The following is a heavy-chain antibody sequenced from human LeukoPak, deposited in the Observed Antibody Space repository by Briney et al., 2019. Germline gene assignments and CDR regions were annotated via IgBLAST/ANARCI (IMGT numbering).Heavy chain of an antibody. D-gene: IGHD4-23*01. CDR2: ISPTGGST. CDR1: GFTFSRYY. CDR3: ARDSPGNSRPDAFDI. Sequence: GASVKVSCKASGFTFSRYYMHWVRQAPGQGLEWLGIISPTGGSTSYAQKFQGRVTMTRDTSTGTVYMELRRLTSEDTATYYCARDSPGNSRPDAFDIWGQGTLVTVSS. V-gene: IGHV1-46*01. J-gene: IGHJ3*02.